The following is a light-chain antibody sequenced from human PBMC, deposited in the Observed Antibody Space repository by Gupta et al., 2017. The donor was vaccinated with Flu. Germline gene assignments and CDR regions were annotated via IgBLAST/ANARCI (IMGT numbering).Light chain of an antibody. CDR1: QSVSSN. V-gene: IGKV3-15*01. CDR2: DAS. Sequence: PATLSVSPGERATLSCRASQSVSSNLAWYQQKPGQAPRLLIYDASTRATGIPARFSGSGSGTEFTLTISSLQSEDFAVYYCQQDNNWPLTFGGGTKVEIK. CDR3: QQDNNWPLT. J-gene: IGKJ4*01.